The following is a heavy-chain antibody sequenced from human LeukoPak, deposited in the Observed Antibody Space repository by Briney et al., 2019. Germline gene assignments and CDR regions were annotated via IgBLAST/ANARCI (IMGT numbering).Heavy chain of an antibody. Sequence: PGGSLRLSCAASGYTVSNNYMTWVRQAPGRGLEWVSVIYTGGTPHYADSVRGRFTISKDNSKTTLYLQMDNLRVEDTAVYYCAKSFVVDGTANAFDVWGQGTLVTVSS. V-gene: IGHV3-53*01. J-gene: IGHJ3*01. CDR2: IYTGGTP. CDR3: AKSFVVDGTANAFDV. CDR1: GYTVSNNY. D-gene: IGHD1-1*01.